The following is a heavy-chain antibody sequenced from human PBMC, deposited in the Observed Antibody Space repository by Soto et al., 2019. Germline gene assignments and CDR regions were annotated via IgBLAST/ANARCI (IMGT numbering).Heavy chain of an antibody. Sequence: APVKVSCKTSGYTFTAYGLAWLRHAPGQRPEWMGWVSTNDDRTNYARKFQGRVTMTTDRSTTTTSMELRSLGTDDTAVYYCARDLNSDSSAYYFFAFWGQGTLVPVSS. J-gene: IGHJ4*02. CDR1: GYTFTAYG. CDR3: ARDLNSDSSAYYFFAF. V-gene: IGHV1-18*01. CDR2: VSTNDDRT. D-gene: IGHD3-22*01.